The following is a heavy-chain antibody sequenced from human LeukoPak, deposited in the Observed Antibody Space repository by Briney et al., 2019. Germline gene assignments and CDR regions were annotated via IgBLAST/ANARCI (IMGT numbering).Heavy chain of an antibody. D-gene: IGHD3-3*01. CDR3: AREISSTIFGALRSDAFDI. V-gene: IGHV1-18*01. CDR2: ISAYNGNT. Sequence: ASVKVSCKASGYTFTSYGISWVRQAPGQGLEWMGWISAYNGNTNYAQKLQGRVTMTTDTSTSTAYMELRSLRSDDTAVYYCAREISSTIFGALRSDAFDIWGQGTMDTVSS. J-gene: IGHJ3*02. CDR1: GYTFTSYG.